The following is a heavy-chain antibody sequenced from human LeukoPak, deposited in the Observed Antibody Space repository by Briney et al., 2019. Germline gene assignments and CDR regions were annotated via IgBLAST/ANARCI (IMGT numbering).Heavy chain of an antibody. Sequence: GESLKISCKGSGYSFTNYWVAWVRQMPGRGLEWMGIIYPGDSDTRYSPSFQGQVTISGDRSISTAYLQWSSLKASDTAMYYCARGRYCTSTSCSHFDYWGQGTLVTVSS. CDR3: ARGRYCTSTSCSHFDY. CDR1: GYSFTNYW. V-gene: IGHV5-51*01. J-gene: IGHJ4*02. D-gene: IGHD2-2*01. CDR2: IYPGDSDT.